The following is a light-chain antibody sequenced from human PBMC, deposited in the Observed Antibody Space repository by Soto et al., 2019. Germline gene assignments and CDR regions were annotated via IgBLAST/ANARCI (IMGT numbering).Light chain of an antibody. J-gene: IGKJ4*01. CDR3: QQYDKWPQLT. V-gene: IGKV3-15*01. CDR2: GAT. Sequence: EIVMTQSPATLSVSPGERATFSCRASQSVSSNVAWYQQKPGQAPRLVIYGATTRATGIPARFRGSGSGTEFSLTISSLQSEDFAIYYCQQYDKWPQLTFGGGTKVEIK. CDR1: QSVSSN.